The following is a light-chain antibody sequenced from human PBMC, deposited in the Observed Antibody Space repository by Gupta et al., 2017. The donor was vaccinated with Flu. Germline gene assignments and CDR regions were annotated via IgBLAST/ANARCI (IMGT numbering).Light chain of an antibody. CDR3: QHQDNWPYT. Sequence: STAGRATHTRMDSQGVGNGLGWYQQRAGQVPRLLIYGATTRATGIPSRISGSGCATELTITISGQQAEDFAVYCCQHQDNWPYTFGQGTKVEIK. V-gene: IGKV3-15*01. CDR2: GAT. J-gene: IGKJ2*01. CDR1: QGVGNG.